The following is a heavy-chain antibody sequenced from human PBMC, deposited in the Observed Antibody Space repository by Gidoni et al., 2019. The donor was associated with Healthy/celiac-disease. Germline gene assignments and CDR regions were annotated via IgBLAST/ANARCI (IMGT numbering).Heavy chain of an antibody. V-gene: IGHV3-23*01. CDR2: ISGRGGST. CDR3: ANLIPGYSSGWYGEIFRHNWFDP. J-gene: IGHJ5*02. CDR1: GFTFSSYA. D-gene: IGHD6-19*01. Sequence: EVQLLESGGGLVQPGGSLRLSCAASGFTFSSYAMSWVRQAPGKGLEWVSAISGRGGSTYYADSVKGRFTISRDNSKNTLYLQMNSLRAEDTAVYYCANLIPGYSSGWYGEIFRHNWFDPWGQGTLVTVSS.